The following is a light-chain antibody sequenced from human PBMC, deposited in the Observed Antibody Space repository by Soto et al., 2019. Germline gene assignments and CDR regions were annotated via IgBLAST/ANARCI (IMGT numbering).Light chain of an antibody. V-gene: IGLV2-14*01. CDR3: SSKSPDF. Sequence: QSVLTQPASVSGSPGQSITISCTGTSSGIRDYNYVSWYQQLPGNAPELIMYEVSNRPSGISNRFSGSKSGNTASLTISGLQAEDEADYYCSSKSPDFFGTGTKVTVL. CDR1: SSGIRDYNY. CDR2: EVS. J-gene: IGLJ1*01.